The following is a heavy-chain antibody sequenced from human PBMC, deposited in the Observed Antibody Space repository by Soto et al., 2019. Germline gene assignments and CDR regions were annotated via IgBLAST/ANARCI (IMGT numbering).Heavy chain of an antibody. V-gene: IGHV3-21*01. CDR1: GFTSSSYS. Sequence: GGSLRLSCAASGFTSSSYSMNWVRQAPGKGLEWVSSISSSSSYIYYADSVKGRFTISRDNAKNSLYLQMNSLRAEDTAVYYCASPTYGSGSSSDYWGQGTLVTVSS. J-gene: IGHJ4*02. CDR2: ISSSSSYI. CDR3: ASPTYGSGSSSDY. D-gene: IGHD3-10*01.